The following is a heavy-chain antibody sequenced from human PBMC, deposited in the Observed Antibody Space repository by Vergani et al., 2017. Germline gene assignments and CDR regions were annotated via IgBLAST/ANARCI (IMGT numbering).Heavy chain of an antibody. D-gene: IGHD6-13*01. CDR3: VKDMYSSPYYYYMDV. CDR2: TWYEGNNN. Sequence: QLVESGGGWVQPGGSLRLSCTPSSFKLGDYGMHWVRQAPGRGLEWVSMTWYEGNNNYYADSVKGRFTISKDISKNTLYLQMNSLTTEDTALYYCVKDMYSSPYYYYMDVWGKGTTVTVSS. V-gene: IGHV3-30*02. CDR1: SFKLGDYG. J-gene: IGHJ6*03.